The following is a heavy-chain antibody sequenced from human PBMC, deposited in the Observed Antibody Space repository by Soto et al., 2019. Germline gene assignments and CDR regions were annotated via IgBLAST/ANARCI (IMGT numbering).Heavy chain of an antibody. J-gene: IGHJ6*03. CDR3: ARDRFFDFHYYMDV. Sequence: GGSLRLSCAVSGFTFSSYWMSWGRQAPGKGLEWVANIKQDGSEKFYVDSVKGRFTISRDNAKNSLYLQMNGLRAEDTAVYYCARDRFFDFHYYMDVWGKGTTVTVSS. CDR1: GFTFSSYW. D-gene: IGHD3-3*01. V-gene: IGHV3-7*01. CDR2: IKQDGSEK.